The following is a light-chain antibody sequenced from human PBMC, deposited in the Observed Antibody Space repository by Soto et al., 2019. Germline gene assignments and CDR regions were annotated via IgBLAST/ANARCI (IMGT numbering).Light chain of an antibody. J-gene: IGKJ1*01. CDR3: QQRSSGHWT. CDR1: QSVSNF. V-gene: IGKV3-11*01. Sequence: EIVLTQSPATLSLSPGERATLSCRASQSVSNFLAWYQQKPGQAPRLLISDASNRATGIPGRISGSGSGTEFNLTKSSMEPEDLAVYSCQQRSSGHWTFGQGTKVEIK. CDR2: DAS.